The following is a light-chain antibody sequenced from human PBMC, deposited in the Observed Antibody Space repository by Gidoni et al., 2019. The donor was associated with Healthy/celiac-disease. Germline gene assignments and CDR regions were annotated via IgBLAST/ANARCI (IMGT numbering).Light chain of an antibody. Sequence: QAGLTQPPSVSKGLRQTATLTCTGNSNKVGYQGATWRQQHQGHPPKLLSYRNNDRPSGISERLSASRSGNTASLTITGLQPEDEADYYCSAWDSSLNAWVFGGGTKLTVL. CDR2: RNN. CDR3: SAWDSSLNAWV. CDR1: SNKVGYQG. V-gene: IGLV10-54*01. J-gene: IGLJ3*02.